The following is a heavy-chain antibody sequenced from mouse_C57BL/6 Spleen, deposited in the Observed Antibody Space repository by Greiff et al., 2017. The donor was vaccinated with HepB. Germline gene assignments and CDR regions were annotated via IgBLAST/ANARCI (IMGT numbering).Heavy chain of an antibody. D-gene: IGHD5-5*01. CDR3: TRRDYPYYAMDY. V-gene: IGHV1-15*01. Sequence: VQLQQSGAELVRPGASVTLSCKASGYTFTDYEMHWVKQTPVHGLEWIGAIDPETGGTAYNQKFKGKAILTADKSSSTAYMELRSLTSEDSAVYYCTRRDYPYYAMDYWGQGTSVTVSS. CDR1: GYTFTDYE. CDR2: IDPETGGT. J-gene: IGHJ4*01.